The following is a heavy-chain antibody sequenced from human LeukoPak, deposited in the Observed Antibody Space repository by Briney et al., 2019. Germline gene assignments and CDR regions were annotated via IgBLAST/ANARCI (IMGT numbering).Heavy chain of an antibody. CDR3: TSQLQLLTFFDY. D-gene: IGHD6-13*01. V-gene: IGHV3-49*04. CDR1: GFSFGDHS. J-gene: IGHJ4*02. Sequence: PGGSLRLSCTASGFSFGDHSMNWVRQAPGKGLEWVGFIRSEAYGGTTQYAASVKGRFTISRDDSKSIAYLQMNSLKTEDTAVYYCTSQLQLLTFFDYWGQGTLVTVSS. CDR2: IRSEAYGGTT.